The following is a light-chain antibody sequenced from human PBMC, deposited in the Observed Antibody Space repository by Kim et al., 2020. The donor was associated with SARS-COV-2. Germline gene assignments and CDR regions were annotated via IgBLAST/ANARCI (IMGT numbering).Light chain of an antibody. J-gene: IGKJ2*01. CDR3: QQHCNSAYT. CDR2: DTS. V-gene: IGKV3-11*01. CDR1: QSVSNS. Sequence: EIVLTQSPATLSLSPGERATLSCRASQSVSNSLAWYQQKPGQAPILLIFDTSTRATGIPARFSGSGSGTAFTLTISSLEPEDFAVYYCQQHCNSAYTFGEGTKLEI.